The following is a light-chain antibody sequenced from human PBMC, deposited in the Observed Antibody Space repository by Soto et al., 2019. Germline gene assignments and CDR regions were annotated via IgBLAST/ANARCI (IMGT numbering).Light chain of an antibody. J-gene: IGKJ1*01. CDR3: QQSYSTPRT. CDR2: AAS. CDR1: QSINKY. V-gene: IGKV1-39*01. Sequence: DIQLTQSPSSLSASVGDRVIITCRASQSINKYLNWYQQKPGKAPKLLIYAASSLQSGVPPRCSGTESGTDFTLTISSLQPEDFATYCSQQSYSTPRTFGQGTTVAI.